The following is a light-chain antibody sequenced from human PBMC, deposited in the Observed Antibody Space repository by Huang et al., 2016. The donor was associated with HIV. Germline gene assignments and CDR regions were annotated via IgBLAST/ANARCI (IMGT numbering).Light chain of an antibody. V-gene: IGKV2-28*01. Sequence: DIVMTQSPLSLPVTPGEPASIFCRSSQRLLHSNGFNYLDWYLQKPVHSPQHLISLGFYRACGVPDRFSGGESGTNFTLTISRVEAEDVGTYYCMQGLEIPPWTFGQGTKVEIK. CDR1: QRLLHSNGFNY. CDR3: MQGLEIPPWT. CDR2: LGF. J-gene: IGKJ1*01.